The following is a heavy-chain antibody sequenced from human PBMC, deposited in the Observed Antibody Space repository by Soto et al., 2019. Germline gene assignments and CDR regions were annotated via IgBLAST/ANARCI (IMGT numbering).Heavy chain of an antibody. CDR1: GYTFTTYA. CDR2: INPASGHT. J-gene: IGHJ6*02. Sequence: QVPLVQSGAEVKKPGASVKVSCKASGYTFTTYALHWVRQAPGQRPEWMGWINPASGHTKYSKKFQDRVTITRDTSASTGYMELSSLRSEDTAVCYCVRSVVGATGEILYNAMDVWGQGPTVTVSS. D-gene: IGHD1-26*01. CDR3: VRSVVGATGEILYNAMDV. V-gene: IGHV1-3*01.